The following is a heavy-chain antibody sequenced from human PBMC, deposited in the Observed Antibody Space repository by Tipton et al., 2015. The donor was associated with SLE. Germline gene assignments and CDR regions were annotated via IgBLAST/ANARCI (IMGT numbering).Heavy chain of an antibody. Sequence: TLSLTCTVSGGSISSYYWSWIRQPPGKGLEWIGYINHSGSTNYNPSLKSRVTISVDTSKNQFSLKLSSVTAADTAVYYCARGGTTVTAKVGLAYWYFDLWGRGTLVTVSS. CDR3: ARGGTTVTAKVGLAYWYFDL. CDR1: GGSISSYY. D-gene: IGHD4-17*01. J-gene: IGHJ2*01. CDR2: INHSGST. V-gene: IGHV4-59*12.